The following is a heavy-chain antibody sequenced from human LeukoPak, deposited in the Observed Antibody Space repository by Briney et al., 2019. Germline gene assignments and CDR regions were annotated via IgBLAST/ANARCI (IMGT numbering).Heavy chain of an antibody. Sequence: GGSLRLSCAASGFTFSSYSMNWVRQAPGEGLEWVSSISSSSSYIYYTHSVKGRFTISRDHAKNSLYLQMNRLRAEDTAVYYCARDATVAGTFQRGMDVWGQGTTVTVSS. V-gene: IGHV3-21*01. D-gene: IGHD6-19*01. CDR1: GFTFSSYS. CDR2: ISSSSSYI. J-gene: IGHJ6*02. CDR3: ARDATVAGTFQRGMDV.